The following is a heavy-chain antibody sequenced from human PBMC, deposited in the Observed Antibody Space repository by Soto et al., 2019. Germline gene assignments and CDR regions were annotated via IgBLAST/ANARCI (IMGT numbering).Heavy chain of an antibody. CDR2: IYHSGST. CDR3: ARLSRDVTNYYYYYMDV. CDR1: SGSISSSNW. J-gene: IGHJ6*03. V-gene: IGHV4-4*02. Sequence: SETLSLTCAVSSGSISSSNWWSWVRQPPGKGLEWIGEIYHSGSTNYNPSLKSRVTISVDKSKNQFSLKLSSVTAADTAVYYCARLSRDVTNYYYYYMDVWGKGTTVTVSS.